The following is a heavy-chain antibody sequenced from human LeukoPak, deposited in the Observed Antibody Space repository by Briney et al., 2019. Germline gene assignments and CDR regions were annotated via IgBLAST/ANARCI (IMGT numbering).Heavy chain of an antibody. D-gene: IGHD6-13*01. CDR3: ARVPYIAAAGTYSWYFDL. CDR2: MNPNSGNT. CDR1: GYTFTSYD. Sequence: ASVKVSCKASGYTFTSYDINWVRHATGQGLEWMGWMNPNSGNTGYAQKFQGRVTMTRNTSISTAYMELSSLRSEDTAVYYCARVPYIAAAGTYSWYFDLWGRGTLVTVSS. J-gene: IGHJ2*01. V-gene: IGHV1-8*01.